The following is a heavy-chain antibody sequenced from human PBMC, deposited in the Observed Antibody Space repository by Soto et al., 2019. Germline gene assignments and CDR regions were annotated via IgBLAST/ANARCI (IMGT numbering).Heavy chain of an antibody. V-gene: IGHV1-69*13. CDR2: IIPIFGTA. Sequence: SVKVSCTASGGTFSSYAISWVRQAPGQGLEWMGGIIPIFGTANYAQKFQGRVTITADESTSTAYMELSSLRSEDTAVYYCARARDIVVVVAATPVGMDVWGQGTTVTVSS. J-gene: IGHJ6*02. CDR3: ARARDIVVVVAATPVGMDV. D-gene: IGHD2-15*01. CDR1: GGTFSSYA.